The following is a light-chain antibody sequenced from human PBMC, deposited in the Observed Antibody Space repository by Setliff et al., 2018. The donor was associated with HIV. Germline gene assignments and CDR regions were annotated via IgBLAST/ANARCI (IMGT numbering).Light chain of an antibody. J-gene: IGLJ1*01. V-gene: IGLV3-21*04. Sequence: SYELTQPPSVSVAPGKTARITCGGNNIGSKSVHWYQQKPGQAPVLVIYYDSDRPSGIPERFSGSNSGNTATLTISRVEAGDEDDYYCQVWDSSSDRGVFGTGTKVTVL. CDR1: NIGSKS. CDR3: QVWDSSSDRGV. CDR2: YDS.